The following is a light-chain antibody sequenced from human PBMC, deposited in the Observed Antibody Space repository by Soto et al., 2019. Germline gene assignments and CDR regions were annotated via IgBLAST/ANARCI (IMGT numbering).Light chain of an antibody. CDR1: QSFSSSS. CDR3: QQYGNSPQT. J-gene: IGKJ1*01. V-gene: IGKV3-20*01. Sequence: EIVLTQSPGTLSLSPGERATLSCRASQSFSSSSLGWYQQKPGQAPRLLIYGASNRATGIPDRFSGSGSGTDFTLTISRLEPDDFAVYYCQQYGNSPQTFGQGTKVEIK. CDR2: GAS.